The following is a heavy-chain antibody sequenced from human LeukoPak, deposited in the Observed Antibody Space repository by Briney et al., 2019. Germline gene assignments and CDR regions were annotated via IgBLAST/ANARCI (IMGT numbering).Heavy chain of an antibody. D-gene: IGHD3-22*01. CDR2: IHYSGST. Sequence: PSQTLSLTCTVSGGSMTSGDYYWSWTRQHPGKGLEWLGYIHYSGSTYYNPSLKSRVTISVDTSKNQFSLKLSSVTAADTAVFYCVRGVRDTIGYYHFDSWGQGTLVTVSS. CDR3: VRGVRDTIGYYHFDS. J-gene: IGHJ4*02. CDR1: GGSMTSGDYY. V-gene: IGHV4-31*03.